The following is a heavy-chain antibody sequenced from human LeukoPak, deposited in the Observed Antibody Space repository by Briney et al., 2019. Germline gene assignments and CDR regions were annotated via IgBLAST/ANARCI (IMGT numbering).Heavy chain of an antibody. CDR2: IYYSGST. J-gene: IGHJ4*02. CDR3: ARAGWIITSGIDY. Sequence: SETLSLTCTVSGGSISSSSYYWGWIRQPPGKGLEWIGSIYYSGSTYYNPSLKCRVTISVDTSKNQFSLKLSSVTAADTAVYYCARAGWIITSGIDYWGQGALVTVSS. D-gene: IGHD3-10*01. CDR1: GGSISSSSYY. V-gene: IGHV4-39*01.